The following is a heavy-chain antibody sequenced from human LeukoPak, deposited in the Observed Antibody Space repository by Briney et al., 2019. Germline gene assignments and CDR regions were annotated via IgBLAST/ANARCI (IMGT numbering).Heavy chain of an antibody. Sequence: PSETLSLTCAVYGGSFSGYYWSWIRQPPGKGLEWIGEINHSGSTNYNPSLKSRVTISVDTSKNQFSLKLSSVTAADTAVYYCARRGYSYGQVYYYYYYMDVWGKGTTVTVSS. CDR1: GGSFSGYY. D-gene: IGHD5-18*01. J-gene: IGHJ6*03. V-gene: IGHV4-34*01. CDR3: ARRGYSYGQVYYYYYYMDV. CDR2: INHSGST.